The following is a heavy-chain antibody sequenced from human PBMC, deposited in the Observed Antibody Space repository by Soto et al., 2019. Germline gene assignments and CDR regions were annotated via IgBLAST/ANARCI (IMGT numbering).Heavy chain of an antibody. J-gene: IGHJ6*03. V-gene: IGHV4-39*01. CDR2: IYYSGST. CDR1: GGSISSSSYY. CDR3: ARHLSGEFRQTAYYYYYMDV. Sequence: SETLSLTCTVSGGSISSSSYYWGWIRQPPGKGLEWIGSIYYSGSTYYNPSLKSRVTISVDTSKNQFSLKLSSVTAADTAVYYCARHLSGEFRQTAYYYYYMDVWGKGTTVTASS. D-gene: IGHD3-10*01.